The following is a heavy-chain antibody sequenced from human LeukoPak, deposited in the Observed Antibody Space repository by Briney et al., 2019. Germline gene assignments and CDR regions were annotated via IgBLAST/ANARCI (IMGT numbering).Heavy chain of an antibody. CDR1: GYTFISYA. D-gene: IGHD1-26*01. CDR2: INAGNDDT. V-gene: IGHV1-3*03. J-gene: IGHJ4*02. CDR3: ARVRSYVKQELDY. Sequence: GASVKVSCKAPGYTFISYAMHWVRQAPGQRLEWMGWINAGNDDTKYPQEFQGRVTITRDTSASTVYMELSSLRSEDMAVYYCARVRSYVKQELDYWGQGTLVTVSS.